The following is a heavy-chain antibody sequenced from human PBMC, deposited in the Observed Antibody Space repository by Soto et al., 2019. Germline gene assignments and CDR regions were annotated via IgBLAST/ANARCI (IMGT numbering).Heavy chain of an antibody. CDR2: IYYSGST. J-gene: IGHJ5*02. V-gene: IGHV4-31*03. CDR3: ARESTSSWVLDL. Sequence: SETLSLTCTVSCGSVSSGAYYWSWIRQHPGKGLEWIGYIYYSGSTYYNPSLRSRVTISVDTSKNQFSLKLSSVTAADTAVFYCARESTSSWVLDLWGQGALVTVSS. D-gene: IGHD6-13*01. CDR1: CGSVSSGAYY.